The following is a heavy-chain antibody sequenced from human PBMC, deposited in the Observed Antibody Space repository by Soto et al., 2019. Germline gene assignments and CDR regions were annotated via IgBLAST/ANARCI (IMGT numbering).Heavy chain of an antibody. CDR3: ATSNWSDP. CDR2: IYYSGST. CDR1: GGSVSSSGYY. J-gene: IGHJ5*02. V-gene: IGHV4-39*01. Sequence: SETLSLTCTVSGGSVSSSGYYWGWIRQPPGKGLEWIGTIYYSGSTYYNPSLKSRVTISVDTSKNQFSLKLSSVTAADTAVYYCATSNWSDPGGQGTLAPVSS.